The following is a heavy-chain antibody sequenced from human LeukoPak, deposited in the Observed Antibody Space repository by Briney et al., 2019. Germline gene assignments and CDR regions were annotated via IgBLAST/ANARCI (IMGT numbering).Heavy chain of an antibody. CDR3: ARRPGGSGSYYDAFDI. CDR2: IYPGDSDT. D-gene: IGHD3-10*01. CDR1: GYSFTTYW. Sequence: GESLKISCKGSGYSFTTYWIGWVRQMPGKGLEWMGIIYPGDSDTRYSPSSQGQVTISADKSISTAYLQWSSLKASDTAMYYCARRPGGSGSYYDAFDIWGQGTMVTVSS. V-gene: IGHV5-51*01. J-gene: IGHJ3*02.